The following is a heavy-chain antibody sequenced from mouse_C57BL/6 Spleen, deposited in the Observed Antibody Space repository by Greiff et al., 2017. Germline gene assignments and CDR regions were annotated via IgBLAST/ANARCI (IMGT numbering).Heavy chain of an antibody. Sequence: VQLQESGAELVKPGASVKISCKASGYAFSSYWMNWVKQRPGKGLEWIGQIYPGDGDTNYNGKFKGKATLTADKSSSTAYMQLSSLTSEDSAVYFCARSTGDYAMDYWGQGTSVTVSS. J-gene: IGHJ4*01. CDR3: ARSTGDYAMDY. CDR1: GYAFSSYW. V-gene: IGHV1-80*01. D-gene: IGHD4-1*01. CDR2: IYPGDGDT.